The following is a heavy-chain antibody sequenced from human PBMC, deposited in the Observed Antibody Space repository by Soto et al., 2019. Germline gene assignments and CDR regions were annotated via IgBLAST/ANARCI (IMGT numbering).Heavy chain of an antibody. CDR3: ARDGMVRGVKSPYYYYGMDV. CDR1: GGSISSSNW. J-gene: IGHJ6*02. V-gene: IGHV4-4*02. D-gene: IGHD3-10*01. CDR2: IYHSGST. Sequence: PSETLSLTCAVSGGSISSSNWWSWVRQPPGKGLEWIGEIYHSGSTNYNPSLKSRVTISVDKSKNQFSLKLSSVTAADTAVYYCARDGMVRGVKSPYYYYGMDVWGQGTTVTVSS.